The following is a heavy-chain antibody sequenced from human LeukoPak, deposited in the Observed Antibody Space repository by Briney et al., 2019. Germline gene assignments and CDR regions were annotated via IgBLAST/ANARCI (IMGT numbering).Heavy chain of an antibody. Sequence: SETLSLTCTVSGGSISTTFNYWGWIRQTPGKGLEWIGSIYYSGSTYYSPSLQSRVTISVDTSKNQFSLKLSSVTAADTAVYYCARVSDSVDTAMVTGYFDYWGQGTLVTVSS. D-gene: IGHD5-18*01. CDR1: GGSISTTFNY. J-gene: IGHJ4*02. V-gene: IGHV4-39*07. CDR2: IYYSGST. CDR3: ARVSDSVDTAMVTGYFDY.